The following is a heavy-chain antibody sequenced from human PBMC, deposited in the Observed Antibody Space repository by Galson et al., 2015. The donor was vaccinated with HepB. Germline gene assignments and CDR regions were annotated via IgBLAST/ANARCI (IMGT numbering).Heavy chain of an antibody. CDR1: GYTFTING. CDR3: ARDRDYRFDY. V-gene: IGHV1-18*04. Sequence: SVKVSCKASGYTFTINGISWVRQAPGKGLEWMGWISANSGDTKYAEKFQGRVTMTRDTSTSTAYLELRSIKSDDTAAYYCARDRDYRFDYWGQGTLVTVSS. J-gene: IGHJ4*02. D-gene: IGHD4/OR15-4a*01. CDR2: ISANSGDT.